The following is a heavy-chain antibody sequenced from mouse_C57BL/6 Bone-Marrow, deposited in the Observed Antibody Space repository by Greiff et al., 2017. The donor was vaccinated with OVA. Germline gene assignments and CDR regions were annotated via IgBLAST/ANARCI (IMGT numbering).Heavy chain of an antibody. V-gene: IGHV1-42*01. CDR3: AVYDGYPYYFDY. D-gene: IGHD2-3*01. J-gene: IGHJ2*01. Sequence: EVKLQESGPELVKPGASVKISCKASGYSFTGYYMNWVKQSPEKSLEWIGEINPSTGGTTYNQKFKAKATLTVDKSSSTAYMQLKSLTSEDSAVYYCAVYDGYPYYFDYWGQGTTLTVSS. CDR2: INPSTGGT. CDR1: GYSFTGYY.